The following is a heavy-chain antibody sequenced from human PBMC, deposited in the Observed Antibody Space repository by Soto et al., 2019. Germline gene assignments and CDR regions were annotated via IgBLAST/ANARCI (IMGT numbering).Heavy chain of an antibody. V-gene: IGHV4-30-2*01. CDR2: ISHTGRT. Sequence: QLQLQESGSGLVKPSQTLSLTCAVSGGSINSGNSYSWSWIRQPPGKGLEWIGSISHTGRTSYNPSLKGRVTMSVDKSKNQFSLKLSSVTAADMAVYYCARAVAPYLGTWFDPWGQGTLVIVSS. D-gene: IGHD3-16*01. CDR1: GGSINSGNSYS. J-gene: IGHJ5*02. CDR3: ARAVAPYLGTWFDP.